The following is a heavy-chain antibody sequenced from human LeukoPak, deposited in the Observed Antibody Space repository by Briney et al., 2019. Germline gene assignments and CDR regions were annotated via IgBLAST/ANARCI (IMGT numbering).Heavy chain of an antibody. Sequence: ASVKVSCKVSGYTLTELSMHWVRQAPGKGLEWMGGFDPEDGETIYAQKFQGRVTMTEDTSTDTAYMELSSLRSEDTAVYYCATALHIVVVTHFDYWGQRTLVTVSS. CDR1: GYTLTELS. D-gene: IGHD3-22*01. CDR2: FDPEDGET. J-gene: IGHJ4*02. CDR3: ATALHIVVVTHFDY. V-gene: IGHV1-24*01.